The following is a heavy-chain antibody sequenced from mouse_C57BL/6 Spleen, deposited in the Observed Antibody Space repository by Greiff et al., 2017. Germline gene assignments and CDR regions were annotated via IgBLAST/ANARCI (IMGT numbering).Heavy chain of an antibody. V-gene: IGHV1-15*01. D-gene: IGHD1-1*01. CDR2: IDPETGGT. J-gene: IGHJ4*01. CDR1: GYTFTDYE. CDR3: TRKNYGSSYNAMDY. Sequence: QVQLKESGAELVRPGASVTLSCKASGYTFTDYEMHWVKQTPVHGLEWIGAIDPETGGTAYNQKFKGKAILTADKSSSTAYMELRSLTSEDSAVYYCTRKNYGSSYNAMDYWGQGTSVTVSS.